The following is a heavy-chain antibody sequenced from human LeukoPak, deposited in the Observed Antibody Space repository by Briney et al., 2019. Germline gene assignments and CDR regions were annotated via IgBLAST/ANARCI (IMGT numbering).Heavy chain of an antibody. J-gene: IGHJ6*03. V-gene: IGHV4-34*01. CDR3: ARVLYSSSWYEAYYYYYYMDV. CDR2: INHSGST. CDR1: GGSFSGYY. Sequence: PSETLSLTCAVYGGSFSGYYWSWIRQPPGKGLEWIGEINHSGSTNYNPSLKSRVTISVDTSKNQFSLKLSSVTAADTAVYYCARVLYSSSWYEAYYYYYYMDVWGKGTTVTVSS. D-gene: IGHD6-13*01.